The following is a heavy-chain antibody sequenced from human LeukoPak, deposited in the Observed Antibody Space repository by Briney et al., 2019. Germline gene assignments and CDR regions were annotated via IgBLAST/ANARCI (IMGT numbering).Heavy chain of an antibody. Sequence: SETLSLTCGVYGASFSGYNWSWIPQPPGKGLEWIGEINHSGGTNYNPSLKSRVALSVVLSKNHFSLKLTSVTAADTAVYYCARGQEAVTGQLPDRFDPWGQGILVTVSS. J-gene: IGHJ5*02. CDR1: GASFSGYN. CDR3: ARGQEAVTGQLPDRFDP. CDR2: INHSGGT. V-gene: IGHV4-34*01. D-gene: IGHD1-1*01.